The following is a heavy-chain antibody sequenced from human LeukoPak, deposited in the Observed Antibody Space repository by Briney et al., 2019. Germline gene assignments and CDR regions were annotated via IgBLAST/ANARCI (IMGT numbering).Heavy chain of an antibody. CDR1: GGSISSSSYY. Sequence: SETLSLTCTVSGGSISSSSYYWSWIRQPPGKGLEWIGEINHSGSTNYNPSLKSRVTISVDTSKNQFSLKLSSVTAADTAVYYCARGLWHSSGYYRHVSLIDYWGQGTLVTVSS. D-gene: IGHD3-22*01. J-gene: IGHJ4*02. CDR2: INHSGST. V-gene: IGHV4-39*07. CDR3: ARGLWHSSGYYRHVSLIDY.